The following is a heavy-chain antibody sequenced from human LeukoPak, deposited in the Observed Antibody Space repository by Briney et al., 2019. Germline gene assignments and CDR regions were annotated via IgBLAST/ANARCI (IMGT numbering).Heavy chain of an antibody. CDR1: GFTVSSNY. CDR2: IYSGGST. CDR3: ARDREAILWFGESHFDY. D-gene: IGHD3-10*01. Sequence: GGSLRLSCAASGFTVSSNYMSWVRQAPGKGLEWVSVIYSGGSTYYADSVKGRFTISRDNSKNTLYLQVNSLRAEDTAVYYCARDREAILWFGESHFDYWGQGTLVTVSS. V-gene: IGHV3-66*01. J-gene: IGHJ4*02.